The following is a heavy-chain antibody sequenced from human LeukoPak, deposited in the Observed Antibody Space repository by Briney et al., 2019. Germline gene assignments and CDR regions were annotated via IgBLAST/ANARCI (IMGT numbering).Heavy chain of an antibody. CDR2: IYYSGST. CDR3: ARSPGYYDILTGYYANYFDY. D-gene: IGHD3-9*01. V-gene: IGHV4-31*03. Sequence: SETPSLTCTVSGGSISSGGYYWSWIRQHPGKGLEWIGYIYYSGSTYYNPSLKSRVTISVDTSKNQFSLKLSSVTAADTAVYYCARSPGYYDILTGYYANYFDYWGQGTLVTVSS. J-gene: IGHJ4*02. CDR1: GGSISSGGYY.